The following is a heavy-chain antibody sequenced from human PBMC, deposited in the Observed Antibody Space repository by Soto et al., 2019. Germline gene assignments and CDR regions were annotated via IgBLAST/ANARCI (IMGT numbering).Heavy chain of an antibody. CDR3: ARISNYVDYYYYMDV. Sequence: SETLSLTCAVYGGSFSGYYWSWIRQPPGKGLEWIGEINHSGSTNYNPSLKSRVTISVDTSKNQFSLKLSSVTAADTAVYYCARISNYVDYYYYMDVWGKGTTVTVSS. J-gene: IGHJ6*03. V-gene: IGHV4-34*01. CDR1: GGSFSGYY. D-gene: IGHD4-4*01. CDR2: INHSGST.